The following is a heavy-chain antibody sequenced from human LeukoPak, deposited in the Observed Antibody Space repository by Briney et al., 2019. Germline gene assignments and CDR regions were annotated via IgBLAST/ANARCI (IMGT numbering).Heavy chain of an antibody. D-gene: IGHD6-6*01. Sequence: GRSLRLSCAASGFTFSSYAMSWVRQAPGKGLEWVSAISGSGGSTYYADSVKGRFTISRDNSKNTLYLQMNSLRAEDTAVYYCAKDIGSSSLFDYWGQGTLVTVSS. CDR1: GFTFSSYA. V-gene: IGHV3-23*01. CDR3: AKDIGSSSLFDY. CDR2: ISGSGGST. J-gene: IGHJ4*02.